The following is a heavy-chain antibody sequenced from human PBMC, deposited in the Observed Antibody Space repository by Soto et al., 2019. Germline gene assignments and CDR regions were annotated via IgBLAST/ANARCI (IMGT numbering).Heavy chain of an antibody. V-gene: IGHV1-69*02. CDR1: GGTFSSYT. Sequence: QVQLVQSGAEVKKPGSSVKVSCKASGGTFSSYTISWVRQAPGQGLEWMGRIIPILGIANYAQKFQGRVTITADNSTSTAYMELSSLRSEDTAVYYCARGPDYGDYVTWFDPWGQGTLVTVSS. CDR2: IIPILGIA. CDR3: ARGPDYGDYVTWFDP. J-gene: IGHJ5*02. D-gene: IGHD4-17*01.